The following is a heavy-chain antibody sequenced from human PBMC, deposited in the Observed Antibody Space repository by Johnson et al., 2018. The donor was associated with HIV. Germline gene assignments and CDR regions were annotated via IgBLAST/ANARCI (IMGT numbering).Heavy chain of an antibody. Sequence: QVQLVESGGGVVQPGRSLRLSCAASGFTFSSYAMHWVRQAPGKGLEWVAVISYDGSNKYYADSVKGRFTISRDNSKNTLYLQMNSLRAEDKAVYYCARGGASITEAFDIWGQGTMVTVSS. D-gene: IGHD3-10*01. CDR1: GFTFSSYA. CDR2: ISYDGSNK. V-gene: IGHV3-30-3*01. CDR3: ARGGASITEAFDI. J-gene: IGHJ3*02.